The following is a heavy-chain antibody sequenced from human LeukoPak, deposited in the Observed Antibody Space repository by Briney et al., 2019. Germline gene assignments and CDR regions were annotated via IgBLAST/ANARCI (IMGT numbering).Heavy chain of an antibody. V-gene: IGHV3-74*01. J-gene: IGHJ6*02. CDR2: INSDGSSP. CDR1: GFPFSSNW. Sequence: GGSLRLSCAASGFPFSSNWMHWVRQAPGKGLVWVSRINSDGSSPHYADSVRGRFAISRDNSKNTLYLQMNSLRAEDTAVCYCAKDKGWGYSTYDYYGMDVWGQGTTVTVSS. D-gene: IGHD1-26*01. CDR3: AKDKGWGYSTYDYYGMDV.